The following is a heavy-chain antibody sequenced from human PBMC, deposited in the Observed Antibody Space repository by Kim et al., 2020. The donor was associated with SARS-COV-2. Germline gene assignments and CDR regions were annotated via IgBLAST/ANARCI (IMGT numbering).Heavy chain of an antibody. D-gene: IGHD3-22*01. CDR1: GGSFSGYY. V-gene: IGHV4-34*01. Sequence: SETLSLTCAVYGGSFSGYYWSWIRQPPGKGLEWIGEINHSGSTNYNPSLKSRVTISVDTSKNQFSLKLSSVTAADTAVYYCARVPDDYYDSSGAFDPWGQGTLVTVSS. CDR3: ARVPDDYYDSSGAFDP. CDR2: INHSGST. J-gene: IGHJ5*02.